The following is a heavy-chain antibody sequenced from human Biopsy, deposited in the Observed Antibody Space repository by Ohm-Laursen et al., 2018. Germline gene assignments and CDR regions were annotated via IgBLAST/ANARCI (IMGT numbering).Heavy chain of an antibody. CDR1: GDSISSYY. Sequence: SETLSLTWTVSGDSISSYYWSWIRQPPGKGLECIGNIHHSGSTNYNPSLKSRLTISVDTSKNQFSLKLSSVTAADTAVYYCARMDCSGGSCHYYSYGMDVWGQGTTVTVSS. CDR2: IHHSGST. J-gene: IGHJ6*02. D-gene: IGHD2-15*01. CDR3: ARMDCSGGSCHYYSYGMDV. V-gene: IGHV4-4*09.